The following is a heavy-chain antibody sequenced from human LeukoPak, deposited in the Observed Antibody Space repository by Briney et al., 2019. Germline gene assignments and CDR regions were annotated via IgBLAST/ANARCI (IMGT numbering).Heavy chain of an antibody. CDR2: INPNSGGT. CDR1: GYTFTGYY. Sequence: ASEKVSCKASGYTFTGYYMHWVRQAPGQGLEWMGWINPNSGGTNYAQKFQGRVTMTRDTSISTAYMELSRLRSDDTAVYYCARTGGSSYAPFRFDYWGQGTLVTVSS. J-gene: IGHJ4*02. V-gene: IGHV1-2*02. CDR3: ARTGGSSYAPFRFDY. D-gene: IGHD2-2*01.